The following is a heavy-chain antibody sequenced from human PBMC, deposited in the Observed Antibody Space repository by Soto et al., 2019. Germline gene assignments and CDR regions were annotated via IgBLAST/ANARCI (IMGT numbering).Heavy chain of an antibody. CDR1: GGTFSSYA. V-gene: IGHV1-69*01. J-gene: IGHJ4*02. Sequence: QVQLVQSGAEVKKPGSSVKVSCKASGGTFSSYAISWVRQAPGQGLEWMGGIIPIFGTANYAQKVQGRVTLTADESTSTAYMELGSLRSEDTAVYYCARDLGFEYSSSSALDYWGQGTLVTVSS. D-gene: IGHD6-6*01. CDR2: IIPIFGTA. CDR3: ARDLGFEYSSSSALDY.